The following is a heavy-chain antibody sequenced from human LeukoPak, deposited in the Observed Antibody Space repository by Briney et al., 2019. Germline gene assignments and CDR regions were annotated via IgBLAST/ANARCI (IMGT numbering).Heavy chain of an antibody. V-gene: IGHV4-61*02. CDR2: IYTSGST. Sequence: SETLSLTCTVSGGSISSGSYYWSWVRQPAGKGLEWIGRIYTSGSTNYNPSLKSRVTISVDTSKNQFSLKLSSVTAADTAVYYCARETSQKGAHYMDVWGKGTTVTISS. CDR1: GGSISSGSYY. CDR3: ARETSQKGAHYMDV. J-gene: IGHJ6*03. D-gene: IGHD3-16*01.